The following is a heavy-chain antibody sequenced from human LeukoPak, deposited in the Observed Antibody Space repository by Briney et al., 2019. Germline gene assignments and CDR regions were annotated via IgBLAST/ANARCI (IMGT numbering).Heavy chain of an antibody. CDR2: IYYSGST. J-gene: IGHJ5*02. CDR1: GGSISSGGYY. Sequence: SETLSLTCTVSGGSISSGGYYWSWIRQHPGKGLEWIGYIYYSGSTYYNPSLKSRVTISVDTSKNQFSLKLSSVTAADTAVYYCARVYDYGDFGFDPWGQGTLVTVSS. CDR3: ARVYDYGDFGFDP. V-gene: IGHV4-31*03. D-gene: IGHD4-17*01.